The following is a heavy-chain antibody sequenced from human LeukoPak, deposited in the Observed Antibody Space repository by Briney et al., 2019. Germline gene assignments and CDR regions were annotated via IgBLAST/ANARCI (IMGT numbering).Heavy chain of an antibody. CDR1: AGSISSGDSY. D-gene: IGHD3-22*01. CDR2: IYSPGTN. Sequence: SSQTLSLTCTVSAGSISSGDSYWSWIRQPAGKGLEWIGRIYSPGTNYNYNPSLKSRVTISIDTSKNQFSLKLTSVTAADTAVYYCARGIGTSYDSSRDAFDMWGQGTMVTVSS. V-gene: IGHV4-61*02. CDR3: ARGIGTSYDSSRDAFDM. J-gene: IGHJ3*02.